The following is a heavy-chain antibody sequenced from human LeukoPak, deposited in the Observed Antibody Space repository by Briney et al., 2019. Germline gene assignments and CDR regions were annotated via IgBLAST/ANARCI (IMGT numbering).Heavy chain of an antibody. CDR1: GGSISSSNW. CDR2: IYYSGST. Sequence: ASETLSLTCAVSGGSISSSNWWSWVRQPPGKGLEWIGSIYYSGSTYYNPSLKSRVTISVDTSKNQFSLKLSSVTAADTAVYYCARDHKKYSSSWYDAFDIWGQGTMVTVSS. D-gene: IGHD6-13*01. CDR3: ARDHKKYSSSWYDAFDI. V-gene: IGHV4-4*02. J-gene: IGHJ3*02.